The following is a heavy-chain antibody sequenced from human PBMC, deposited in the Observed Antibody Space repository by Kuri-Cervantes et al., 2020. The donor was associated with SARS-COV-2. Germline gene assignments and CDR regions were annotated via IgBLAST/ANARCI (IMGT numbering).Heavy chain of an antibody. J-gene: IGHJ6*02. V-gene: IGHV1-24*01. CDR1: GYTLTELS. CDR3: ARPYYYDSSGYRSHLGYYGMDV. Sequence: ASVKVSCKVSGYTLTELSMHWVRQAPGKGLEWMGGFDPEDGETIYAQKFQGRVTITADESTSTAYMELSSLRSEDTAVYYCARPYYYDSSGYRSHLGYYGMDVWGQGTTVTVSS. CDR2: FDPEDGET. D-gene: IGHD3-22*01.